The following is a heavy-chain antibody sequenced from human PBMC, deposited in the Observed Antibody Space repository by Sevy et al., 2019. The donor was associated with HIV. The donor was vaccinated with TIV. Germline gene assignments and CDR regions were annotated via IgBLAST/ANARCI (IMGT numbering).Heavy chain of an antibody. CDR1: GYTFTGYY. J-gene: IGHJ3*02. V-gene: IGHV1-2*02. D-gene: IGHD3-16*01. Sequence: ASVKVSCKASGYTFTGYYMHWVRQAPGQGLEWMGWINPNSGGTNYAQKFQGRVTMTRDTSISTAYMELSRLRSDDTAVYYCARDRSSVIGGALDIWGQGTMVTVSS. CDR3: ARDRSSVIGGALDI. CDR2: INPNSGGT.